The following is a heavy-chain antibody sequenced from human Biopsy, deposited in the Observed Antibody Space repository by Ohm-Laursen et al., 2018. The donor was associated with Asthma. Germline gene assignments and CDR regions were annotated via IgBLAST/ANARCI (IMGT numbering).Heavy chain of an antibody. CDR2: ISGSGGST. D-gene: IGHD2-2*01. V-gene: IGHV3-23*01. CDR3: AKGFSSTSCYGIRYYYVMDV. J-gene: IGHJ6*02. Sequence: GSLRLSCAASGFTFSSYAMSWVRQAPGKGLEWVSAISGSGGSTYYADSVKGRFTISRDNSKNTLYLQMNSLRAEDTAVYYCAKGFSSTSCYGIRYYYVMDVWGQGTTVTVSS. CDR1: GFTFSSYA.